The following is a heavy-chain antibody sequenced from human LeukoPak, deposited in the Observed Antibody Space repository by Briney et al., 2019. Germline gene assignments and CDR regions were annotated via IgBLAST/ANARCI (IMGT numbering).Heavy chain of an antibody. Sequence: SETLSLTCTVSGGSLTNANYYWSWIRQHPGRGLEWIGYIYFSGSTHYNPSLKSRVTMSVDTSRNQFSLQLTSVAAADTAVYYCARGSYYYDNSGYFPPLDHWGQGTLVTVSS. CDR2: IYFSGST. D-gene: IGHD3-22*01. V-gene: IGHV4-31*03. J-gene: IGHJ4*02. CDR1: GGSLTNANYY. CDR3: ARGSYYYDNSGYFPPLDH.